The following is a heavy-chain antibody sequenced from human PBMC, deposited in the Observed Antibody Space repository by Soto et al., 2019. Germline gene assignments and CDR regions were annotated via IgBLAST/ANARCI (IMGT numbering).Heavy chain of an antibody. CDR2: INSDGSST. J-gene: IGHJ4*02. V-gene: IGHV3-74*01. CDR1: GFTFSSYW. D-gene: IGHD6-13*01. Sequence: GGSLRLSCAASGFTFSSYWMHWVRQAPGKGLVWVSRINSDGSSTSYADSVKGRFTISRDNAKNTLYLQMNSLRAEDTAVYYCARGIAAAGTFDYWGQGTLVTVSS. CDR3: ARGIAAAGTFDY.